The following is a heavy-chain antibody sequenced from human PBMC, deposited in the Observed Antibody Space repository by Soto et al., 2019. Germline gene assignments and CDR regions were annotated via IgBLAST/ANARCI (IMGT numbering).Heavy chain of an antibody. J-gene: IGHJ5*02. CDR3: ARSAEVDSSDGNWFDP. CDR2: MYHSGST. Sequence: SDTLSLTCARSGGSISSGCYSSGWFRQAPGKGLEWIGYMYHSGSTYYNPSLKSRVTLSIERSKNQFSLKLSSVPAADTAVYYCARSAEVDSSDGNWFDPWGQGSLVTIS. V-gene: IGHV4-30-2*01. CDR1: GGSISSGCYS. D-gene: IGHD3-22*01.